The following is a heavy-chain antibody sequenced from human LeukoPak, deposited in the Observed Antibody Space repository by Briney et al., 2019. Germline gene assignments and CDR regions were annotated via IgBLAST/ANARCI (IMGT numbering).Heavy chain of an antibody. Sequence: SETLSLTCTVSGGSISSYYWSWIRQPPGKGLEFIGYIYYSGSTYYNPSLKSRVTMSVDMSKNQFSLKLSSVTAADTAVYYCARDMNSGWSVGWVYWGQGTLVTVSS. CDR2: IYYSGST. V-gene: IGHV4-59*12. D-gene: IGHD6-19*01. CDR3: ARDMNSGWSVGWVY. J-gene: IGHJ4*02. CDR1: GGSISSYY.